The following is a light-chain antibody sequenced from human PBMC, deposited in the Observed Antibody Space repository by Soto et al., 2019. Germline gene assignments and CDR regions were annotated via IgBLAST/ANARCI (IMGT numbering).Light chain of an antibody. CDR1: SSNIGSNT. CDR3: AAWNDSLNGYV. CDR2: SNN. Sequence: QSVLTQPPSASGTPGQRVTISCSGNSSNIGSNTVNWYQHLPGTAPKLLIYSNNQRPSGVSERFSGSKSGTSASLAISGLQSEDEADYYCAAWNDSLNGYVFGTGTKLTVL. J-gene: IGLJ1*01. V-gene: IGLV1-44*01.